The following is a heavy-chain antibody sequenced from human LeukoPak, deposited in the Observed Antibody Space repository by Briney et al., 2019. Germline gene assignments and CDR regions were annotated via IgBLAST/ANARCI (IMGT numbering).Heavy chain of an antibody. CDR3: AKDEIFCGWYRVY. J-gene: IGHJ4*02. Sequence: GGSLRLSCAASGFTFSSYAMSWVRQAPGKGLEWVSAISGSGGSTYYADSVKGRFTISRDNSKNTLYPQMNSLRAEDTAVYYCAKDEIFCGWYRVYWGQGTLVTVSS. D-gene: IGHD6-19*01. CDR1: GFTFSSYA. CDR2: ISGSGGST. V-gene: IGHV3-23*01.